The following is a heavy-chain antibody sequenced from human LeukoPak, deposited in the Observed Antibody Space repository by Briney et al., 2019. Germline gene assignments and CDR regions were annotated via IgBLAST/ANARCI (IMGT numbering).Heavy chain of an antibody. CDR1: GFTFSNAW. CDR2: IKSKTDGGTT. J-gene: IGHJ4*02. D-gene: IGHD3-22*01. V-gene: IGHV3-15*05. CDR3: TTDPNYYDSSGYPHDY. Sequence: SGGSLILSCAASGFTFSNAWMSWVRQAPGKGLEWVGRIKSKTDGGTTDYAAPVKGRFTISRDDSKNTLYLQMNSLKTEDTVVYYCTTDPNYYDSSGYPHDYWGQGTLVTVSS.